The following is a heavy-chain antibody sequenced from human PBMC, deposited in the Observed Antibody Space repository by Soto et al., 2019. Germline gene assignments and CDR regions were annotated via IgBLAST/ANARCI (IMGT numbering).Heavy chain of an antibody. Sequence: PGESLKISCKGSGYSFTSYWIGWVRQMPGKGLEWMGIIYPGDSDTRYSPSFQGQVTISADKSISTAYLQWSSLKASDTAMYYCARQMFPLFGESYYFDDWGQGTLVPVSS. CDR2: IYPGDSDT. J-gene: IGHJ4*02. CDR1: GYSFTSYW. V-gene: IGHV5-51*01. D-gene: IGHD3-10*01. CDR3: ARQMFPLFGESYYFDD.